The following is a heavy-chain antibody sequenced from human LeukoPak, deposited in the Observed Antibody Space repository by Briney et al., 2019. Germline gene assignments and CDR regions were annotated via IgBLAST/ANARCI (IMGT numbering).Heavy chain of an antibody. J-gene: IGHJ4*02. D-gene: IGHD3-10*01. V-gene: IGHV4-39*01. CDR3: ARLAGSGSYFDLYFDH. Sequence: SETLSLTCTVSGGSISSSSYYWGWIRQPPGKGLEWIGSIYYSGSTYYNPSLKSRVIISVDTSKNQFSLKLSSVTAADTAVYYCARLAGSGSYFDLYFDHWGQETLVTVSS. CDR2: IYYSGST. CDR1: GGSISSSSYY.